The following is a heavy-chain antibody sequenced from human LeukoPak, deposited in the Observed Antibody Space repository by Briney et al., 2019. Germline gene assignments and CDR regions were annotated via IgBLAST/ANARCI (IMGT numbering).Heavy chain of an antibody. V-gene: IGHV4-34*01. Sequence: PSETLSLTCAVYGGSFSGYYWSWIRQPPGKGLEWIGEINHSGSTNYNPSLKSRVTISVDTSKNQFSLKLSSVTAADTAVYYCARPRGRGSGWYYYGMDVWGQGTTVTVSS. CDR2: INHSGST. CDR1: GGSFSGYY. CDR3: ARPRGRGSGWYYYGMDV. J-gene: IGHJ6*02. D-gene: IGHD6-19*01.